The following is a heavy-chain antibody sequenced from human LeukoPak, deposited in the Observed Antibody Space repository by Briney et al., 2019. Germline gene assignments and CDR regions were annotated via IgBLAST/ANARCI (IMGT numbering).Heavy chain of an antibody. CDR3: ARDKVYDSSGYESYYYGMDV. CDR1: GYTLTGYY. D-gene: IGHD3-22*01. J-gene: IGHJ6*02. Sequence: ASVKAYYKAYGYTLTGYYIHWVRQAPGQGQKWMGWINPNSGCTNYAQKLQGRVTMTRDTSISTAYMELSRVRSDDTAVYYCARDKVYDSSGYESYYYGMDVWGQGTTVTVSS. V-gene: IGHV1-2*02. CDR2: INPNSGCT.